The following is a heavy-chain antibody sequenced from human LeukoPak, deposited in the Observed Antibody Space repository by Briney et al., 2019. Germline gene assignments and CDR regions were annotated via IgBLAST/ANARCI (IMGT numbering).Heavy chain of an antibody. CDR3: ARQPRTGYDFDW. J-gene: IGHJ4*02. CDR2: IYPGDSDT. CDR1: GYTLTNNW. D-gene: IGHD3/OR15-3a*01. V-gene: IGHV5-51*01. Sequence: GESLKISCKVSGYTLTNNWIGWVRQVPGKGLEWMGIIYPGDSDTRYSPSFQGQVTISADKSISTAYLQWSSLKASDTAMYYCARQPRTGYDFDWWGQGTLVTVSS.